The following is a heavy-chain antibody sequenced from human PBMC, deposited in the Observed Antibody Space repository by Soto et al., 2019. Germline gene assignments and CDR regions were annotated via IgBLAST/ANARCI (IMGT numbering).Heavy chain of an antibody. J-gene: IGHJ5*01. CDR1: GDSVSSSSVT. D-gene: IGHD1-26*01. CDR3: VRLIGNSWLDF. Sequence: SQTLSLTCAISGDSVSSSSVTWNWIRQSPSRGLEWLGRTYYRSKWYNDYAESVKSRITINPHTSKNQFSLHLNSVTPEDTAVYYCVRLIGNSWLDFWGQGTLVTVSS. CDR2: TYYRSKWYN. V-gene: IGHV6-1*01.